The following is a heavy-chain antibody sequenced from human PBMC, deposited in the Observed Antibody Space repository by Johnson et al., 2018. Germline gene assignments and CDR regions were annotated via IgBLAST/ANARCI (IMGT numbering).Heavy chain of an antibody. J-gene: IGHJ1*01. CDR1: GFTFSSYS. CDR2: ISSSSSTI. Sequence: QLVESGGGLVQPGGSLRLSCAASGFTFSSYSMNWVRQAPGKGLEWVSYISSSSSTIYYADSVKGRFTISRDNAKNSLYLQMNSLRAEDTALYYCARDLYYDSSGHDKYFQHWGQGTLVTVSS. V-gene: IGHV3-48*01. D-gene: IGHD3-22*01. CDR3: ARDLYYDSSGHDKYFQH.